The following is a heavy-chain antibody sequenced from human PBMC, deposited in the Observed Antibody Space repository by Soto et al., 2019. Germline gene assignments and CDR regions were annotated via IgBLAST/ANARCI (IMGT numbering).Heavy chain of an antibody. CDR1: GFTFSSYW. CDR3: ARDRPTSSTSCYMDV. D-gene: IGHD2-2*01. V-gene: IGHV3-74*01. J-gene: IGHJ6*03. Sequence: EVQLVESGGGLVQPGGSLRLSCAASGFTFSSYWMHGVRQAPGKGLVWVSRSNSDGSSTSYADSVKGRFTISRDNAKNTLYLQMNSLRAEDTAGYYCARDRPTSSTSCYMDVWGKGTTVTGSS. CDR2: SNSDGSST.